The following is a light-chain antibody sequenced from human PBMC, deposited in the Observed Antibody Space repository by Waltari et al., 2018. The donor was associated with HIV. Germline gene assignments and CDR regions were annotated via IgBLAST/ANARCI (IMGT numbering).Light chain of an antibody. V-gene: IGLV1-44*01. Sequence: SVLTQPPSASGTPGQRVTLSCSGSSSNIGSNRVNWFQQLPGTAPRLLIYTDNQRPSGVPDRFSGSKSGSSASLAISGLQSDDEAAYYCAAWDDSLNGVIFGGGTKLTVL. CDR1: SSNIGSNR. J-gene: IGLJ2*01. CDR2: TDN. CDR3: AAWDDSLNGVI.